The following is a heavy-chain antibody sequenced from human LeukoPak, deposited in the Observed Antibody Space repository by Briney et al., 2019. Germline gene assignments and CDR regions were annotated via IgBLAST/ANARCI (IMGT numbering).Heavy chain of an antibody. CDR2: ISAYNGNT. CDR3: ARDGGQLAHDNWFDP. CDR1: GYTFTSYG. Sequence: ASVKVSCKASGYTFTSYGISWVRQAPGQGLEWMGWISAYNGNTNYAQKLQGRVTMTTDTSTSTAYMELSRLRSDDTAVYYCARDGGQLAHDNWFDPWGQGTLVTVSS. V-gene: IGHV1-18*01. D-gene: IGHD6-6*01. J-gene: IGHJ5*02.